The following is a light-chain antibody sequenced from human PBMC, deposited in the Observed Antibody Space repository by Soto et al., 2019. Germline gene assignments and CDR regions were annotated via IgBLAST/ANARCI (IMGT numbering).Light chain of an antibody. CDR2: DAY. Sequence: DIQMTQSPPSLSASVGVRVTITCQASHDIGNSLNWYQDKPGQAPKLVIYDAYNLETGVPSTFSGNGYGTDFTFTISSLRPEDIATYYCQKSDHLPLFGPGTKVDIK. J-gene: IGKJ3*01. V-gene: IGKV1-33*01. CDR1: HDIGNS. CDR3: QKSDHLPL.